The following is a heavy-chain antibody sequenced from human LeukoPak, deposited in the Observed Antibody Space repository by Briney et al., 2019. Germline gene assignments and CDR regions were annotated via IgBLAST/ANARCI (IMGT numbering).Heavy chain of an antibody. V-gene: IGHV3-48*03. CDR1: GFTFSSYE. D-gene: IGHD3-22*01. Sequence: GGSLRLSCAASGFTFSSYEMNWVRQAPGKGLEWVSYISSSGSTIYCADSVKGRFTISRDNAKNSLYLQMNSLRAEDTAVYYCASLYDSSGYYPNYFDYWGQGTLVTVSS. CDR2: ISSSGSTI. CDR3: ASLYDSSGYYPNYFDY. J-gene: IGHJ4*02.